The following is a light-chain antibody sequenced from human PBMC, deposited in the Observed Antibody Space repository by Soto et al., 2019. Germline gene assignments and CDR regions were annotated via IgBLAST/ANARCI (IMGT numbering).Light chain of an antibody. CDR3: QQYGSSPRT. CDR2: VAS. CDR1: QSVSSSY. Sequence: EIVLTQSPGTLSLSPGDTATLSCRASQSVSSSYLAWYRQKPGQAPRLLIYVASIRATGIPDRFSGSGSGTDYTLAINRLEPEDFAVYYCQQYGSSPRTFGQGTKVENK. J-gene: IGKJ1*01. V-gene: IGKV3-20*01.